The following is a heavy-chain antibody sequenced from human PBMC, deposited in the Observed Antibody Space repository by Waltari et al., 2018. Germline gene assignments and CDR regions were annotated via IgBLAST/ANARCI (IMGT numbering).Heavy chain of an antibody. D-gene: IGHD2-2*01. CDR1: GFSLSTNGMC. CDR2: IDWDDEK. Sequence: QVTLKESGPALVKPTQTLTLTCTFSGFSLSTNGMCVSWIRQPPGKALEWLARIDWDDEKFYSTSLRTRLTISKDTSKNQVVLTVTNMGPVDTATYYCARSTGVGPAAKRGAFDYWGQGTLVTVSS. CDR3: ARSTGVGPAAKRGAFDY. V-gene: IGHV2-70*04. J-gene: IGHJ4*02.